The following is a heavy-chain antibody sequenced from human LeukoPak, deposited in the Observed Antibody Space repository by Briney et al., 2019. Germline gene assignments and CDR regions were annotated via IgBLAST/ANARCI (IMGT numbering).Heavy chain of an antibody. CDR1: GDSISTNHW. CDR3: ARVDTAMVGYFDY. Sequence: SETLSLTCAVSGDSISTNHWWSWVRQPPGKGLEWIGYIYYSGSTNYNPSLKSRVTISVDTSKNQFSLRLSSVTAADTAVYYCARVDTAMVGYFDYWGQGTLVTVSS. V-gene: IGHV4-4*02. CDR2: IYYSGST. J-gene: IGHJ4*02. D-gene: IGHD5-18*01.